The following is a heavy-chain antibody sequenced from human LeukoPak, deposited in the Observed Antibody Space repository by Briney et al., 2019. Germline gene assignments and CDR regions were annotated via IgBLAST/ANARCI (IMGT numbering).Heavy chain of an antibody. CDR1: GYTFTGYY. CDR3: TRDRGYDYFFDY. J-gene: IGHJ4*02. D-gene: IGHD5-12*01. V-gene: IGHV1-2*06. Sequence: GASVNVSCKASGYTFTGYYMHWVRQAPGQGLEWMGRINPNSGGTNYAQKFQGRVTMTRDTTISTAYMELSRLRSDDTAVYYCTRDRGYDYFFDYWGQGTLVTVSS. CDR2: INPNSGGT.